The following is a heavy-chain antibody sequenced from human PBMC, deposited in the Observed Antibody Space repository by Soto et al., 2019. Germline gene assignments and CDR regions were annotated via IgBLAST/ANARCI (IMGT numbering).Heavy chain of an antibody. V-gene: IGHV4-39*01. J-gene: IGHJ6*02. CDR3: ERHGCRSIRCYNGAKDYHFYYGMDV. CDR1: GGSINGSDYY. CDR2: IHYTVST. Sequence: SETLSLTCTVSGGSINGSDYYCGWILQPPGKGLEWIGTIHYTVSTYYNPSLKSRVTIYVDTSKNQLSLRLSSVTAADTAVYYCERHGCRSIRCYNGAKDYHFYYGMDVRGQGTTVTVSS. D-gene: IGHD2-2*02.